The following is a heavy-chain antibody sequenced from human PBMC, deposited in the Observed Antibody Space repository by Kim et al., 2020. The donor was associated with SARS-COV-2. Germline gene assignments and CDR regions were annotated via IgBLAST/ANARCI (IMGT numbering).Heavy chain of an antibody. D-gene: IGHD4-17*01. CDR3: AREDYGATGKGGFDY. Sequence: SQKFHNRVTITRDISASTAYMELSSLRSEDTAVYYCAREDYGATGKGGFDYWAQGTLVTVSS. V-gene: IGHV1-3*01. J-gene: IGHJ4*02.